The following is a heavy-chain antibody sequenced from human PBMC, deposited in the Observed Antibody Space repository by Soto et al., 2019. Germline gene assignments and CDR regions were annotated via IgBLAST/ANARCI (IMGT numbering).Heavy chain of an antibody. D-gene: IGHD3-3*01. CDR3: ARGGVSTRTFDY. CDR2: IYPSDSDT. J-gene: IGHJ4*02. V-gene: IGHV5-51*01. CDR1: GYNFSCYW. Sequence: ESLKISFKGSGYNFSCYWIAWVRQMPGKGLELMGIIYPSDSDTRYRPSFQGQVTISADKSISSAYLQWSSLRASDTAMYYCARGGVSTRTFDYWGQGTPVTVPS.